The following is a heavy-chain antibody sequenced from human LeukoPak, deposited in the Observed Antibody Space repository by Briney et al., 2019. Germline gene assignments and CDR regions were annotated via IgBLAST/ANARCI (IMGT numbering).Heavy chain of an antibody. V-gene: IGHV3-30*03. J-gene: IGHJ4*02. Sequence: PGRSLRLSCAASGFTFSSYGMHWVRQAPGKGLEWVAVISYDGSNKYYADSVKGRFTISRDNSKNTLYLQMNSLRAEDTAVYYCARDFSSGWGFDYWGQGTLVTVSS. CDR3: ARDFSSGWGFDY. CDR1: GFTFSSYG. CDR2: ISYDGSNK. D-gene: IGHD6-19*01.